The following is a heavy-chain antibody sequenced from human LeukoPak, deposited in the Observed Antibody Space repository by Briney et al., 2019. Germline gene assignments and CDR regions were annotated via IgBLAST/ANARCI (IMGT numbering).Heavy chain of an antibody. V-gene: IGHV3-48*01. CDR3: ARVTYRAVAGTFGY. J-gene: IGHJ4*02. CDR1: GFTFSSYS. Sequence: GSLRLSCAASGFTFSSYSMNWVRQAPGKGLEWVSYISSSSSTIYYADSVKGRFTISRDNAKNSLHLQMNSLRAEDTAVYYCARVTYRAVAGTFGYWGQGTLVTVSS. D-gene: IGHD6-19*01. CDR2: ISSSSSTI.